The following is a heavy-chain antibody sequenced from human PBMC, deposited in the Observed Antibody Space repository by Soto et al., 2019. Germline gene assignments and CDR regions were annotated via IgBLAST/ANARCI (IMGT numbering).Heavy chain of an antibody. J-gene: IGHJ4*02. CDR2: LKSEAYGGAI. D-gene: IGHD4-17*01. V-gene: IGHV3-15*01. CDR3: TTTKGRLEPPTNDF. CDR1: GFTFSNAW. Sequence: ESGGGLVKPGGSLRLSCAGSGFTFSNAWVSWVRRAPGRGLEWVGRLKSEAYGGAIDHAAPVTGRFTISRDDSKNTLLLQMNNLRAEDTAVYSCTTTKGRLEPPTNDFWGQEPPVIVSS.